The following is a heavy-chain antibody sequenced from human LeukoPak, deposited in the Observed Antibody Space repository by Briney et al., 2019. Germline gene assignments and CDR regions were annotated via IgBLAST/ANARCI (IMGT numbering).Heavy chain of an antibody. V-gene: IGHV1-46*01. CDR1: GYTFTSYY. CDR3: ARVVSSSSSWSSKYFQH. Sequence: ASVKVFCKASGYTFTSYYMHWVRQAPGQGLEWMGIINPSGGSTSYAQKFQGRVTMTRDTSTSTVYMELSSLRSEDTAVYYCARVVSSSSSWSSKYFQHWGQGTLVTVSS. J-gene: IGHJ1*01. CDR2: INPSGGST. D-gene: IGHD6-13*01.